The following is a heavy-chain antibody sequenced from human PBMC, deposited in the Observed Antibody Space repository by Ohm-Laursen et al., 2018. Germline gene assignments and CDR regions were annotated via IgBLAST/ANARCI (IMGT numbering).Heavy chain of an antibody. V-gene: IGHV4-59*12. CDR1: GGSISSYY. CDR2: IYYSGST. D-gene: IGHD2-2*01. CDR3: ARAPIYCSSTSCHPFDY. J-gene: IGHJ4*02. Sequence: SDTLSLTCTVSGGSISSYYWSWIRQPPGKGLEWIGYIYYSGSTNYNPSLKSRVTISVDTSKNQFSLKLSSVTAADTAVYYCARAPIYCSSTSCHPFDYWGQGTLVTVSS.